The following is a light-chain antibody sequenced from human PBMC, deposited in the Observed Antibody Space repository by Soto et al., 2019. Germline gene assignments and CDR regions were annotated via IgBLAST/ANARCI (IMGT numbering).Light chain of an antibody. V-gene: IGKV3-20*01. J-gene: IGKJ1*01. CDR2: GAS. Sequence: EIVLTQSPGTLSLSPGGRATLSCRASQCVSSSYLAWYQQKPGQAPRLLIYGASSRATGIPDRFSGSGSGTDFTLTISRLEPEDFAVYYCQQYGSSRTFGQGTKVEIK. CDR1: QCVSSSY. CDR3: QQYGSSRT.